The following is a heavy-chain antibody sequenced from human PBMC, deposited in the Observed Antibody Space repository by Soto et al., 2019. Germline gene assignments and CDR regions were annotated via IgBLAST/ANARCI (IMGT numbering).Heavy chain of an antibody. CDR1: GDSINNSHW. CDR3: AREVNSSPARGPNWFDP. V-gene: IGHV4-4*02. D-gene: IGHD6-13*01. CDR2: TYHSGTT. J-gene: IGHJ5*02. Sequence: QVQLQESGPGLVQPSGTLSLTCAVSGDSINNSHWWSWVRQTPGKGLEWIGETYHSGTTNYNPSLKTRVTISIDKSKNQFSLKRNSVTAANTAVYYCAREVNSSPARGPNWFDPWSQGTLVTVSS.